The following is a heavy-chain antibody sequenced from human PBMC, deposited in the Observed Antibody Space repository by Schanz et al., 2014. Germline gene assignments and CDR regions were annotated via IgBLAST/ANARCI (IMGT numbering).Heavy chain of an antibody. Sequence: QVQLQESGPGLVKPSETLSLTCTVSGASISSYYWSWIRQPPGKGLEWIGEIYHNGDTSFNPSLKSRATMSVDKSKKEFSLRLTSLTAADTALYYCVRGVGAWEQRIFDYWGKGTLVTVSS. D-gene: IGHD1-26*01. CDR3: VRGVGAWEQRIFDY. V-gene: IGHV4-59*12. CDR1: GASISSYY. J-gene: IGHJ4*02. CDR2: IYHNGDT.